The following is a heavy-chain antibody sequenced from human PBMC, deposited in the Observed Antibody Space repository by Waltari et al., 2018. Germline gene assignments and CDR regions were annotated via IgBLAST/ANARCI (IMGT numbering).Heavy chain of an antibody. CDR1: GYTFTSYD. CDR3: AGMRGGSYREAPFDY. J-gene: IGHJ4*02. Sequence: QVQLVQSGAEVKKPGASVQVSCKASGYTFTSYDILWVRQATGQGLEWMGWMNTNSGNTGYAQKFQGRVTMTRNTSISTAYMELSSLRSEDTAVYYCAGMRGGSYREAPFDYWGQGTLVTVSS. D-gene: IGHD1-26*01. CDR2: MNTNSGNT. V-gene: IGHV1-8*02.